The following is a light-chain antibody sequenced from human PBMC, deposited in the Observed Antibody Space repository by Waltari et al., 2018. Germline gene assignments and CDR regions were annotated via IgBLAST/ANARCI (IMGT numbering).Light chain of an antibody. CDR3: QSYDSSLSGSV. CDR2: GNS. V-gene: IGLV1-40*01. CDR1: SSNIGAGYD. Sequence: QSGLTQPPSVSGAPGQRVTISCTGSSSNIGAGYDVHWYQLLPGTAPKLLIYGNSNRPSGVLDRFPGSKSGTSSSLAITGLQAEDEAGYYCQSYDSSLSGSVFGGGTKLTVL. J-gene: IGLJ2*01.